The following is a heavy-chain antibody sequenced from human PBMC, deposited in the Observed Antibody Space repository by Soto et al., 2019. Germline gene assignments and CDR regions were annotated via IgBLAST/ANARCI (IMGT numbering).Heavy chain of an antibody. CDR2: ISSSSSTI. D-gene: IGHD3-10*01. Sequence: GGSLRLSCAASGFTFSSYSMNWVRQAPGKGLEWVSYISSSSSTIYYADSVKGRFTISRDNAKNSLYLQMNSLRAEDTAVYYCARDWSQRVLWFGELGLDYWGQGTLVTVSS. J-gene: IGHJ4*02. CDR3: ARDWSQRVLWFGELGLDY. V-gene: IGHV3-48*01. CDR1: GFTFSSYS.